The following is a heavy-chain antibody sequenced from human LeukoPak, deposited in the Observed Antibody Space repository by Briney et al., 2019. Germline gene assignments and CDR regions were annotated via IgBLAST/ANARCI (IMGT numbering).Heavy chain of an antibody. D-gene: IGHD3-10*01. CDR3: ARDELAHDGMDV. CDR1: GYSFTSYG. J-gene: IGHJ6*02. Sequence: ASVKVSCKASGYSFTSYGISWVRQAPGQGLEWMGWISAYSGNTKYAQKLQGGVTMTTDTSTSTAYMELRSLRSDDTAVYYCARDELAHDGMDVWGQGTTVTVSS. V-gene: IGHV1-18*01. CDR2: ISAYSGNT.